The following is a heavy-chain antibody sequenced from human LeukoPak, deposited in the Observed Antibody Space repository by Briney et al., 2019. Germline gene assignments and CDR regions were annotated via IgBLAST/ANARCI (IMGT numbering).Heavy chain of an antibody. CDR3: ARDRGSNSWYYFDY. CDR2: IIPIFGTA. J-gene: IGHJ4*02. CDR1: GGTFSNYA. Sequence: SVKVSCKASGGTFSNYAFSWVRQAPGQGLEWMGRIIPIFGTADYAQKFQGRVTITTDESTSTACMELSSLRSEDTAVYYCARDRGSNSWYYFDYWGQGTLVTVSS. V-gene: IGHV1-69*05. D-gene: IGHD6-13*01.